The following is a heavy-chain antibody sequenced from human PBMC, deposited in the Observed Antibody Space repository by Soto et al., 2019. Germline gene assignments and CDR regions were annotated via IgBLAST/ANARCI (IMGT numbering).Heavy chain of an antibody. CDR2: IYYSGTT. D-gene: IGHD6-13*01. CDR3: ARVGSSWGWFDP. J-gene: IGHJ5*02. V-gene: IGHV4-30-4*01. Sequence: SETLSLTCTVSGGSISSGDYYWSWIRQPPGKGLEWIGYIYYSGTTYYNPSLKSRVTMSVDTSKNQFSLKLSSVTAADTAVYYCARVGSSWGWFDPWGQGILVTVSS. CDR1: GGSISSGDYY.